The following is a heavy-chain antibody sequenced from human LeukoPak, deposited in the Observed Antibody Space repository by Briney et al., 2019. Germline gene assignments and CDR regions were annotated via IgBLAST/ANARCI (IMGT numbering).Heavy chain of an antibody. CDR3: ARGRPVGALRKGAGWRGPYFQH. V-gene: IGHV3-23*01. J-gene: IGHJ1*01. CDR1: GFTFSSYA. D-gene: IGHD1-26*01. CDR2: ISGSGGST. Sequence: PGRSLRLSCAASGFTFSSYAMIWVRQAPGRGLEWVSGISGSGGSTYYADSVKGRFTISRDNAKNSLYLQMNSLRAEDTAVYYCARGRPVGALRKGAGWRGPYFQHWGQGTLVTVSS.